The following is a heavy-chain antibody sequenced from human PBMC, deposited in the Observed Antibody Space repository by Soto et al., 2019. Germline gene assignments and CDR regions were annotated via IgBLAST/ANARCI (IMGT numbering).Heavy chain of an antibody. CDR1: GYTFTNYA. CDR2: INPNSGGT. J-gene: IGHJ6*02. D-gene: IGHD1-26*01. Sequence: ASVKVSCKASGYTFTNYAINWVRQAPGQGLEWMGWINPNSGGTNYAQKFQGWVTMTRDTSISTAYMELSRLRSDDTAVYYCARDVGIVGATTSYYYYGMDVWGQGTTVTVSS. V-gene: IGHV1-2*04. CDR3: ARDVGIVGATTSYYYYGMDV.